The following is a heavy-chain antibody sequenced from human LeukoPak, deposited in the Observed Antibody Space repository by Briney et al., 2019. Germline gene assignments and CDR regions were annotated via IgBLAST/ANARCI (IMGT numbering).Heavy chain of an antibody. V-gene: IGHV1-69*05. CDR2: IIPIFGTA. J-gene: IGHJ4*02. CDR1: GGTFSSYA. CDR3: AREMTGTDGEYYFDY. Sequence: SSVKVSCKASGGTFSSYAISWVRQAPGQGLEWMGGIIPIFGTANYAQKFQGRATITTDESTSTAYMELSSLRSEDTAVYYCAREMTGTDGEYYFDYWGQGTLVTVSS. D-gene: IGHD1-1*01.